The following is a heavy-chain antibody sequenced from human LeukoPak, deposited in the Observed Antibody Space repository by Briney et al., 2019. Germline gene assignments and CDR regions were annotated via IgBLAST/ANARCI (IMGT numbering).Heavy chain of an antibody. V-gene: IGHV3-48*01. CDR2: ISSSSSTI. CDR1: EFIFSSYS. J-gene: IGHJ4*02. Sequence: GGSLRLSCAASEFIFSSYSMNWVRQTPGKGLEWVSYISSSSSTIYYADSVKGRFTISRDNSKNTLYLQMNSLRADDTAVYYCAKEWGVDYGLRYWGQGTLVTVSS. CDR3: AKEWGVDYGLRY. D-gene: IGHD4-17*01.